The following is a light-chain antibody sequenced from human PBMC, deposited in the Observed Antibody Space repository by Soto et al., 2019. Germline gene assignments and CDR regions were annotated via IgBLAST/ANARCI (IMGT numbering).Light chain of an antibody. V-gene: IGKV1-33*01. CDR3: QQYDNLPLT. CDR2: DAS. CDR1: QDISHF. Sequence: DMQVTHSTSPLSPSVGDRVTITCQASQDISHFLNWYQQKPGKAPKLLIYDASNLEPGVPSRFSGSGSGTDFTFTISSLQPEDIATYYCQQYDNLPLTFGGGTKVDI. J-gene: IGKJ4*01.